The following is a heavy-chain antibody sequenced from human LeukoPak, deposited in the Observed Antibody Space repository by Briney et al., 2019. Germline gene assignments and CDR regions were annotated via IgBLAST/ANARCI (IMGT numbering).Heavy chain of an antibody. J-gene: IGHJ4*02. CDR3: ARDSGGYYYFDS. CDR1: GGSISSGGYF. V-gene: IGHV4-39*01. Sequence: SETLSLTCTVSGGSISSGGYFWSWIRQHPGKGLEWIGSIYYSGSTYYNPSLKSRVSISVDTSKNQFSLKLTSVTAADTAVYYCARDSGGYYYFDSWGQGTLVTVSS. CDR2: IYYSGST. D-gene: IGHD3-22*01.